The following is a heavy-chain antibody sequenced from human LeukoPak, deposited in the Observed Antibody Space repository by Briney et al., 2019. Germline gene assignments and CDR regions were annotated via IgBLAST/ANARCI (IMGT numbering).Heavy chain of an antibody. Sequence: GASVKVSCKASGYTFTSYGISWVRQAPGQGLEWMGWISAYNGNANYAQNLQGRITMTTDTSTSTAYMELTSLRSDDTAVYYCARDYYYDSSGYVDYWGQGTLFTVSS. CDR3: ARDYYYDSSGYVDY. J-gene: IGHJ4*02. CDR1: GYTFTSYG. V-gene: IGHV1-18*01. CDR2: ISAYNGNA. D-gene: IGHD3-22*01.